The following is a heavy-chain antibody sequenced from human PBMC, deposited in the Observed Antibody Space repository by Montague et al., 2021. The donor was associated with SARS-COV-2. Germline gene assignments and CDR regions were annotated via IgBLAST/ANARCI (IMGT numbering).Heavy chain of an antibody. Sequence: SETLSLTCTVSGGSITRNYYWGWIRQPPGKGLEWVGNIYYSGTTFMNPSLEGRVTISVDASKNQFSLNLTSVTAADTAVYYCARPLVRGVPKAFDIWGQGALVIVSS. V-gene: IGHV4-39*01. CDR2: IYYSGTT. D-gene: IGHD3-10*01. CDR1: GGSITRNYY. CDR3: ARPLVRGVPKAFDI. J-gene: IGHJ3*02.